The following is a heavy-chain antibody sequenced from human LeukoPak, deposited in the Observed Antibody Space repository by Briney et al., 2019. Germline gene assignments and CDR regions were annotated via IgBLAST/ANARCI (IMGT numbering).Heavy chain of an antibody. CDR3: ARPAGSWVSWFDP. Sequence: GESLKISCKGSGYTFISYWIGWVRQMPGKGLEWMGIIYPGDSDTRYSPSFQGQVTISADKSISTAYLQWSSLKASDTAMYYCARPAGSWVSWFDPWGQGTLVTVSS. J-gene: IGHJ5*02. CDR2: IYPGDSDT. CDR1: GYTFISYW. V-gene: IGHV5-51*01. D-gene: IGHD3-10*01.